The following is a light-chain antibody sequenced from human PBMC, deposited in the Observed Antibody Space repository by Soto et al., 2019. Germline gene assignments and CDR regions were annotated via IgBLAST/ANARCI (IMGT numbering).Light chain of an antibody. CDR1: QSVLSSSNNEEY. Sequence: DIVMTQSPDSLAVSLGERATINCKSSQSVLSSSNNEEYLAWYQQKPGQPPKLLIYWASYRESGVPDRFSGSGSGIDFTLTISSLQAEDVAVYYCQQYYSHPLAFGQGTKVEIK. J-gene: IGKJ1*01. CDR2: WAS. CDR3: QQYYSHPLA. V-gene: IGKV4-1*01.